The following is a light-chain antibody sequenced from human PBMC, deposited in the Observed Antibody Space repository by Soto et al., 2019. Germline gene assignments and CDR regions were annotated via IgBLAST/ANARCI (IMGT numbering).Light chain of an antibody. CDR1: SSNIRINT. Sequence: QSVLTQPPSASGTPGQRVTIPCSGSSSNIRINTVNWYQQLPGTAPKLLIYSNDQRPSGVPDRLSGSKSCTSASLAISGLQSEDEANFYCAAWDDSLDGWVFGGGTKLTVL. V-gene: IGLV1-44*01. CDR3: AAWDDSLDGWV. J-gene: IGLJ3*02. CDR2: SND.